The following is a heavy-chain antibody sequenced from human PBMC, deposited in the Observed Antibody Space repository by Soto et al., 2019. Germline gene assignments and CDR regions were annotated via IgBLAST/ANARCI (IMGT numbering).Heavy chain of an antibody. CDR1: GGSFRDYY. V-gene: IGHV4-34*01. J-gene: IGHJ3*02. Sequence: SETLSLTCAVYGGSFRDYYWSWIRQIPGKGLEWIGRIYYNGSTYYNPSLKSRVTISVDTSKNQFSLKLSSVTAADTAVYYCATYSSSYAFDIWGQGTMVTVSS. CDR3: ATYSSSYAFDI. CDR2: IYYNGST. D-gene: IGHD6-6*01.